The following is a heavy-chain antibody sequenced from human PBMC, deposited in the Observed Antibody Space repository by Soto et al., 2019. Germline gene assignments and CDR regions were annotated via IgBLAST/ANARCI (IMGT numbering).Heavy chain of an antibody. V-gene: IGHV4-31*03. CDR3: ARADRLLYYFDY. CDR1: GGSISSGGYY. Sequence: LSLTCTVSGGSISSGGYYWSWIRQHPGKGLEWIGYIYYSGSTYYNPSLKSRVTISVDTSKNQFSLKLSSVTAADTAVYYCARADRLLYYFDYWGQGTLVTVSS. D-gene: IGHD2-15*01. CDR2: IYYSGST. J-gene: IGHJ4*02.